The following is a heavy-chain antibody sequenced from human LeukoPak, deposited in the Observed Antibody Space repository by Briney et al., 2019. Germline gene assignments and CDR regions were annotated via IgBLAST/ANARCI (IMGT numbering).Heavy chain of an antibody. CDR2: IYWNDDK. CDR1: GFSLSTSGVG. V-gene: IGHV2-5*01. CDR3: AQGLGVPYYDILTGFAD. Sequence: SGPTLVNPTQTLTLTCTFSGFSLSTSGVGVGWIRQPPGKALEWLALIYWNDDKRYSPSLKSRLTITKDTSKNQVVLTMTNMDPVDTATYYCAQGLGVPYYDILTGFADWGQGTLVTVSS. D-gene: IGHD3-9*01. J-gene: IGHJ4*02.